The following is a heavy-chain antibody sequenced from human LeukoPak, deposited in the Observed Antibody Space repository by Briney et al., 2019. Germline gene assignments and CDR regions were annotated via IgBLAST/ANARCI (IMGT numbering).Heavy chain of an antibody. J-gene: IGHJ4*02. CDR2: INHSGST. D-gene: IGHD3-22*01. CDR1: GGSFSGYY. CDR3: ARDRRVDSSGYYAN. V-gene: IGHV4-34*01. Sequence: SETLSLTCAVYGGSFSGYYWSWIRQPPGKGLEWIGEINHSGSTNYNPSLKSRVTISEDTSKNQFSLKLSSVTAADTAVYYCARDRRVDSSGYYANWGRGTLVTVSS.